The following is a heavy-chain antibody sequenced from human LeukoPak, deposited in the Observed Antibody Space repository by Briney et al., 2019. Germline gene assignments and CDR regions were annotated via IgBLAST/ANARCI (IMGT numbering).Heavy chain of an antibody. CDR1: GFTFSDYY. CDR3: ARVRIAVAGTTADYFDY. J-gene: IGHJ4*02. Sequence: GGSLRLSCAASGFTFSDYYMSWIRQAPGKGLEWVSYISSGSTIYYADSVKGRFTISRDNAKNSLYLQMNSLRAEDTAVYYCARVRIAVAGTTADYFDYWGQGTLVTVSS. D-gene: IGHD6-19*01. V-gene: IGHV3-11*01. CDR2: ISSGSTI.